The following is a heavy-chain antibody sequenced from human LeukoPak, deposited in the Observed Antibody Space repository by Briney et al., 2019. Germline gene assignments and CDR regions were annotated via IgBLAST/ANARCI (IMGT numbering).Heavy chain of an antibody. CDR1: GYTLTELS. Sequence: ASVKVSCKVSGYTLTELSMHWVRQAPGKGLEWMGGFDPEDGETIYAQKFQGRVTMTEDTSTDTAYMELSSLRSEDTAVYYCARDRDPLYSSGWTPSAFDIWGQGTMVTVSS. D-gene: IGHD6-19*01. J-gene: IGHJ3*02. CDR3: ARDRDPLYSSGWTPSAFDI. V-gene: IGHV1-24*01. CDR2: FDPEDGET.